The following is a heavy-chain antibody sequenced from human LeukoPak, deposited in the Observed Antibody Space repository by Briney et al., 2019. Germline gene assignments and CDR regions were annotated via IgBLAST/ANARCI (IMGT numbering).Heavy chain of an antibody. J-gene: IGHJ4*02. V-gene: IGHV3-21*04. CDR1: GFAPRIFT. Sequence: GRCLSLSRAASGFAPRIFTMSGVPGAPGRGLEGGLSITSSRYIYYADTVKGRFTISRDSAKNSLYLQMNSLRAEDTGVFYCAKAGVRYCRSTSCYTGYYFDYWGQGTLVTVSS. D-gene: IGHD2-2*02. CDR3: AKAGVRYCRSTSCYTGYYFDY. CDR2: ITSSRYI.